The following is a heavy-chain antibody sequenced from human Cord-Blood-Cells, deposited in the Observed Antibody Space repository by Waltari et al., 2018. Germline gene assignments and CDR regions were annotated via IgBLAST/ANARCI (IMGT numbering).Heavy chain of an antibody. Sequence: AMHWVRQAPGKGLEWVAAISYDGSNKYYANSVKGRYTISRDNSKNTLCLQMNSLRAEDTAVYYRARDNWGSGRAFDIWGQGTMVTVSS. CDR1: A. CDR3: ARDNWGSGRAFDI. D-gene: IGHD7-27*01. J-gene: IGHJ3*02. CDR2: ISYDGSNK. V-gene: IGHV3-30-3*01.